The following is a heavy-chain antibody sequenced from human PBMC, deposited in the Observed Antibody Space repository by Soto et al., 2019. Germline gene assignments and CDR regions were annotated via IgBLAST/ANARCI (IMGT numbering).Heavy chain of an antibody. J-gene: IGHJ4*02. D-gene: IGHD2-2*01. V-gene: IGHV3-48*03. CDR2: ISAGGSII. CDR3: ARVRRTTSPVVLDD. Sequence: DVQLVESGGALVQPGGSLRLSCAASEFSFSSFEMNWDRQAPGRGLEWVSYISAGGSIIYHADSVKGRFIISRDNAKNSLYLQMNSLRAEDTGVFYCARVRRTTSPVVLDDWGQGTLVTVPA. CDR1: EFSFSSFE.